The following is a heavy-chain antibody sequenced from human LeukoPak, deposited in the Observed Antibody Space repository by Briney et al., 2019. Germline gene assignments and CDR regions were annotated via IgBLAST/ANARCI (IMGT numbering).Heavy chain of an antibody. CDR3: ASEQTTSGGRRLDS. D-gene: IGHD1-26*01. CDR1: GGSITDSF. V-gene: IGHV4-4*07. J-gene: IGHJ4*02. Sequence: SETLSLTCTVSGGSITDSFWTWIRQPAGKGLEWIGRIYSSGITNCSPSLKSRVTMSVDTSKNQFSLNLTSVTAADTAVHFCASEQTTSGGRRLDSWGQGTLVIVSS. CDR2: IYSSGIT.